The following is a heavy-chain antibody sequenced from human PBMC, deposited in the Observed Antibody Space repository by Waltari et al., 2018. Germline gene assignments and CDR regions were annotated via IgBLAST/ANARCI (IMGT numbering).Heavy chain of an antibody. CDR3: TRQVLGYCTSAACRRLES. CDR2: IYYDGAT. CDR1: GYAVNSGCY. Sequence: QVQLQESGPGLVKSSETLSLTCDVSGYAVNSGCYWRWTRQAPGKGLEWVATIYYDGATFYSPSLKSRLSVSMDTSKNQISLTLKSVTAADTAVYYCTRQVLGYCTSAACRRLESWGRGTLVTVSS. V-gene: IGHV4-38-2*01. J-gene: IGHJ4*02. D-gene: IGHD2-2*01.